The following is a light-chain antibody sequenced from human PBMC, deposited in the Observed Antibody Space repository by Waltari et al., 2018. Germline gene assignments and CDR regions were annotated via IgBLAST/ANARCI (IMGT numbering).Light chain of an antibody. CDR1: SSNIGAGYD. CDR2: GKS. J-gene: IGLJ3*02. CDR3: QSYDSRLGAWV. Sequence: QSVLTQPPSVSGAPGQSVTISCTGSSSNIGAGYDVHWYRHLPETAPKLLIYGKSNRPSGVPDRFSASKSGASASLAITGRQAEDEADYYCQSYDSRLGAWVFGGGTQLTVL. V-gene: IGLV1-40*01.